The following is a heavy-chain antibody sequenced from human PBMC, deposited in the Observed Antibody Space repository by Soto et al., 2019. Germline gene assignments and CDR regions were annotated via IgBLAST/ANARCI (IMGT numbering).Heavy chain of an antibody. Sequence: PGGSLRLSCAASGFTFSSYAMSWVRQAPGKGLEWVSAISGSGGSTYCADSVKGRFTISRDNSKNTLYLQMNSLRAEDTAVYYCAKKRADSSGRTDDYWGQGTLVTVSS. D-gene: IGHD6-19*01. CDR3: AKKRADSSGRTDDY. V-gene: IGHV3-23*01. CDR1: GFTFSSYA. CDR2: ISGSGGST. J-gene: IGHJ4*02.